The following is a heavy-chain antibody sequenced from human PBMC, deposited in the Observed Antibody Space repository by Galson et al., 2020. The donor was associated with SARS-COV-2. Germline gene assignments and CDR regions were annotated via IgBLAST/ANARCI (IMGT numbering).Heavy chain of an antibody. D-gene: IGHD3-22*01. Sequence: GGSLRLSCAASGFTFSSYAMSWVRQAPGKGLEWVSAISGSGGSTYYADSVKGRFTISRDNSKNTLYLQMNSLRAEDTAVYYCASRLYYYDSSGYYIRDAFDIWGQGTMVTVSS. CDR2: ISGSGGST. J-gene: IGHJ3*02. CDR3: ASRLYYYDSSGYYIRDAFDI. V-gene: IGHV3-23*01. CDR1: GFTFSSYA.